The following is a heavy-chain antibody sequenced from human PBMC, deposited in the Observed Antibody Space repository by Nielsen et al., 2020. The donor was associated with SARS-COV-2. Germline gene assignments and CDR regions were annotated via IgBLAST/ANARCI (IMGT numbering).Heavy chain of an antibody. CDR1: GFTFSSYA. Sequence: GESLKISCAASGFTFSSYAMHWVRQAPGKGLEWVAVISYDGSNKYYADSVKGRFTISRDNSKNTLYLQMNSLRAEDTAVYYCARDRGPDSSSWYWTFDYWGQGTLVTVSS. J-gene: IGHJ4*02. D-gene: IGHD6-13*01. CDR3: ARDRGPDSSSWYWTFDY. CDR2: ISYDGSNK. V-gene: IGHV3-30*04.